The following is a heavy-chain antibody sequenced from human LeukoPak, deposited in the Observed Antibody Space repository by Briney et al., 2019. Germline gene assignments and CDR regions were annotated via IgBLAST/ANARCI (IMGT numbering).Heavy chain of an antibody. CDR3: AGGRVLPRRDSSGWYSSYYYYYMDV. V-gene: IGHV4-34*01. D-gene: IGHD6-19*01. J-gene: IGHJ6*03. CDR1: GGSFSGYY. Sequence: SETLSLTRAVYGGSFSGYYWSWIRQPPGKGLEWMGELTHSGSTNYTPSIKSRVTISVDTSKNQFSLKLSSVTAADTAVYYCAGGRVLPRRDSSGWYSSYYYYYMDVWGKGTTVTVSS. CDR2: LTHSGST.